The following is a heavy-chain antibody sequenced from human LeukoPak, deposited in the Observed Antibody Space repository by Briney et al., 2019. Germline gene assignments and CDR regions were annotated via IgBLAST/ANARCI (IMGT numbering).Heavy chain of an antibody. J-gene: IGHJ4*02. Sequence: PGGSLRLSCSASGFTFSSFAMHWVRQAPGKGLEYISGVSDNGVSTYYVDSVKGRFTISRDDSKNALYLQMNSLRAEDTAMYYCARGLPPVMKYYFDYWGQGTLVTVSS. D-gene: IGHD4-11*01. CDR2: VSDNGVST. CDR1: GFTFSSFA. CDR3: ARGLPPVMKYYFDY. V-gene: IGHV3-64*04.